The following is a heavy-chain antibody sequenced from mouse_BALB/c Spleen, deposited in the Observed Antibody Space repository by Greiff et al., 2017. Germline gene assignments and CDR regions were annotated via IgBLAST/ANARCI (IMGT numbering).Heavy chain of an antibody. CDR1: GYTFTEYI. Sequence: QVQLQQSGAGLVKPGASVKLSCKASGYTFTEYIIHWVKQRSGQGLEWIGWFYPGSGSIKYNEKFKDKATLTADKSSSTVYMELSRLTSEDSAVYFCARHEGNSFDGSSFAWFAYWGQGTLVTVSA. CDR3: ARHEGNSFDGSSFAWFAY. CDR2: FYPGSGSI. D-gene: IGHD1-1*01. J-gene: IGHJ3*01. V-gene: IGHV1-62-2*01.